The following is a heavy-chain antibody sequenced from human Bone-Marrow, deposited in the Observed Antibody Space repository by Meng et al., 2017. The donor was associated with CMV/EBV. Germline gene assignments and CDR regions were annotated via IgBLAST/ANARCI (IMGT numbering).Heavy chain of an antibody. CDR1: GFTFDDYA. J-gene: IGHJ4*02. CDR3: AKDTEYYYGSGSYFDY. Sequence: GGSLRLSCAASGFTFDDYAMHWVRQAPGKGLEWVSGISWNSGSTGYADSVKGRFTISRDNAKNSLYLQMNSLRAEDTALYYCAKDTEYYYGSGSYFDYWGQGTLVTVSS. V-gene: IGHV3-9*01. D-gene: IGHD3-10*01. CDR2: ISWNSGST.